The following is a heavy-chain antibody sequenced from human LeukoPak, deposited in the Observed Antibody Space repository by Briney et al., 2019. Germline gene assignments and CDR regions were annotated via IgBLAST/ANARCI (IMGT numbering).Heavy chain of an antibody. CDR1: GGSISTYY. J-gene: IGHJ2*01. Sequence: PSETLSLTCTVSGGSISTYYWSWIRQPPGKGLEWIGYTYYGGSTNYNPSLKSRVTISVDTSNNQFSLKLSSVTAADTAIYYCTRRDGYNYLDWYFDLWGRGTLVTVSS. D-gene: IGHD5-24*01. V-gene: IGHV4-59*01. CDR2: TYYGGST. CDR3: TRRDGYNYLDWYFDL.